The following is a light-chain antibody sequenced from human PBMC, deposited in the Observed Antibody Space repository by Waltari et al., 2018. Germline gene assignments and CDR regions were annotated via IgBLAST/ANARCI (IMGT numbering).Light chain of an antibody. Sequence: EIVLTQSPGALSLSPGERATLSCGASQSVSSTFLAWYQQRPGQAPRRLIYGASSRATGIPDRFSGSGSGTDFTLTISRLEPEDFAVDYCQQYGSSPWTFGQGTKVEVK. CDR3: QQYGSSPWT. CDR2: GAS. CDR1: QSVSSTF. V-gene: IGKV3-20*01. J-gene: IGKJ1*01.